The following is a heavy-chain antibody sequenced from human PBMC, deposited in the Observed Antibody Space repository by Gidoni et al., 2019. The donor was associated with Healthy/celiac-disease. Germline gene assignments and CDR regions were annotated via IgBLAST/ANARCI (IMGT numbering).Heavy chain of an antibody. D-gene: IGHD3-22*01. Sequence: QVQLVQSGAEVKKPGASVKVSCKASRYTFTDYYMHWVRQAPGQGLEWMGRINPNSGGTNYAQKFQGRVTMTRDTSISTAYMELSRLRSDDTAVYYCARHDSSGFTTDYWGQGTLVTVSS. V-gene: IGHV1-2*06. CDR1: RYTFTDYY. CDR2: INPNSGGT. J-gene: IGHJ4*02. CDR3: ARHDSSGFTTDY.